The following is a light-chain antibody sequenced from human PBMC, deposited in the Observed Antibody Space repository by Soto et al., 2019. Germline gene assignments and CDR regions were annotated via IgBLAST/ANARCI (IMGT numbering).Light chain of an antibody. CDR2: GAS. CDR3: QQYGSSPLT. J-gene: IGKJ4*01. V-gene: IGKV3-20*01. CDR1: QSVSSSY. Sequence: EIVLTQSPGTLSLSPGERATLSCRASQSVSSSYLAWYQQKPGQAPRLLIYGASSRATGITDRFSGSGSGTDFTLTISRLEPEDFAVCYCQQYGSSPLTFGGGTKVDI.